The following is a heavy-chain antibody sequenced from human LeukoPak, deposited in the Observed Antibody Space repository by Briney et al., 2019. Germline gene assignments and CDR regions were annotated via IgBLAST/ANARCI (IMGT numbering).Heavy chain of an antibody. CDR3: ARGSTYYDSSGQVPFDY. D-gene: IGHD3-22*01. J-gene: IGHJ4*02. CDR2: ISHSGGST. V-gene: IGHV3-23*01. Sequence: GGSLRLSCAASGFTFNSYVMSWVRQAPGKGLEWVSTISHSGGSTYYADSVKGRFTISRDNAKNSLYLQMNSLRAEDTAVYYCARGSTYYDSSGQVPFDYWGQGTLVTVSS. CDR1: GFTFNSYV.